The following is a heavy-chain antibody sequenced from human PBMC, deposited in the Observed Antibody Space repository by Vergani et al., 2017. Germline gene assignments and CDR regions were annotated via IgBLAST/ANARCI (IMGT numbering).Heavy chain of an antibody. D-gene: IGHD2-2*01. J-gene: IGHJ4*02. CDR2: IKHDGSEK. Sequence: EVQLVESGGGLVQPGGSLRLSCAASGFTFSTYWMSWVRQAPGKGLEWVANIKHDGSEKYYLDSVKGRFTNSRDNAKNSLYLQMNSLRAEDTSVYYCAGAQDVLVVPFDHWGQGTLVTVSS. V-gene: IGHV3-7*03. CDR1: GFTFSTYW. CDR3: AGAQDVLVVPFDH.